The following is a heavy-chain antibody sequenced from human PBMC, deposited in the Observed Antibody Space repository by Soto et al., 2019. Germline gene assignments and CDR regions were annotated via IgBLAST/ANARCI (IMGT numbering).Heavy chain of an antibody. CDR3: AREGYCSGGSCTRGAFDI. D-gene: IGHD2-15*01. V-gene: IGHV3-33*01. J-gene: IGHJ3*02. Sequence: GGSLRLSCAASGFTFSSYGMHWVRQAPGKGLEWVAVIWYDGSNKYYADSVKGRFTISRDNSKNTLYLQMNSLRAEDTAVYYCAREGYCSGGSCTRGAFDIWGQGTMVTVSS. CDR2: IWYDGSNK. CDR1: GFTFSSYG.